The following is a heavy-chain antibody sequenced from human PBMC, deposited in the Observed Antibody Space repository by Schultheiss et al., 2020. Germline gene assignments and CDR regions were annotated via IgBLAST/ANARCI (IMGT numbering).Heavy chain of an antibody. CDR3: ARGVGAAGIGDY. V-gene: IGHV3-23*01. CDR2: ISGSGGST. J-gene: IGHJ4*02. CDR1: GFTFSSYA. Sequence: GESLKISCAASGFTFSSYAMSWVRQAPGKGLEWVSAISGSGGSTYYADSVKGRFTISRDNSKNTLYLQMNNLRAEDTAVYYCARGVGAAGIGDYWGQGTLVTVSS. D-gene: IGHD6-13*01.